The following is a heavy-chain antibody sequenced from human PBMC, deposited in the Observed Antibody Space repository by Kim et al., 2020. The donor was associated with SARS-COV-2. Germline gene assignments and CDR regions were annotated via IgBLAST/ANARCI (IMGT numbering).Heavy chain of an antibody. CDR2: IWYDGSNK. V-gene: IGHV3-33*01. Sequence: RGSLRLSCAASGFTFSSYGMHWVRQAPGKGLEWVAVIWYDGSNKYYADSVKGRFTISRDNSKNTLYLQMNSLRAEDTAVYYCARDSYYYDSSGLVYWGQGTLVTVSS. CDR1: GFTFSSYG. J-gene: IGHJ4*02. D-gene: IGHD3-22*01. CDR3: ARDSYYYDSSGLVY.